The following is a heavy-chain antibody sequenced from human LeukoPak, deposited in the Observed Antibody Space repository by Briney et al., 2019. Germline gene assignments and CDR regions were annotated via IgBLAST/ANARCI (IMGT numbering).Heavy chain of an antibody. D-gene: IGHD3-16*01. Sequence: GGSLRLSCAASGFTFSNYWMHWVRQAPGEGLVRVSRITSDGSSTSHADSVKGRSTISRDNAKNTLYLQMNSLRAEDTAVYYCARDYAVGESFDIWGQGTLVTVSS. CDR1: GFTFSNYW. V-gene: IGHV3-74*01. CDR3: ARDYAVGESFDI. CDR2: ITSDGSST. J-gene: IGHJ3*02.